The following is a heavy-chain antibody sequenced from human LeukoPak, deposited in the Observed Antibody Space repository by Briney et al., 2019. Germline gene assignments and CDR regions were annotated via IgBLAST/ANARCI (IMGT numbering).Heavy chain of an antibody. CDR1: GFTFSSYG. CDR2: ISYDGSNK. D-gene: IGHD5-24*01. CDR3: ARRDGYRGMDV. Sequence: GRSLRLSCAASGFTFSSYGMHWVRQAPGKGLEWVAVISYDGSNKYYADSVKGRFTISRDNSKNTLYLQMNSLRAEDTAVYYCARRDGYRGMDVRGQGTTVTVSS. V-gene: IGHV3-30*03. J-gene: IGHJ6*02.